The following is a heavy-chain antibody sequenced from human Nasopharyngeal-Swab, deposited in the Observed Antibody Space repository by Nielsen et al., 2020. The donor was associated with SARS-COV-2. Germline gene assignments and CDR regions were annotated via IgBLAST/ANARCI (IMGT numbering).Heavy chain of an antibody. Sequence: ASVKVSCKTSGYHFTNYSINWVRQATGQGLEGMGWILPNSGNTNYAQKFQGRVTMTRATSLSTVYLELRSLTSDDTAVYYCARGRGGSQYYFDYWGQGALVTVSS. CDR2: ILPNSGNT. D-gene: IGHD1-26*01. CDR1: GYHFTNYS. CDR3: ARGRGGSQYYFDY. V-gene: IGHV1-8*01. J-gene: IGHJ4*02.